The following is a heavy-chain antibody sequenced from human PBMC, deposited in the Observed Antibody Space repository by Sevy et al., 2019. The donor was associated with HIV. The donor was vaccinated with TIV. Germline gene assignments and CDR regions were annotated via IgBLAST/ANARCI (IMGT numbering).Heavy chain of an antibody. CDR3: AKDFSYDTSGPPDY. D-gene: IGHD3-22*01. CDR1: GFTFDDYT. V-gene: IGHV3-43*01. Sequence: GGSLRLSCAVSGFTFDDYTMHWVRQAPGKGLEWVSLISWDGLSTYYADSVKGRFTISRDNNKNSLYLQMNSLRTEDTALYYCAKDFSYDTSGPPDYWGQGTLVTVSS. J-gene: IGHJ4*02. CDR2: ISWDGLST.